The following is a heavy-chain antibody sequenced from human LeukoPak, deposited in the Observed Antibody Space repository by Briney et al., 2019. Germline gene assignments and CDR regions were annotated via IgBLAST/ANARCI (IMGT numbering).Heavy chain of an antibody. V-gene: IGHV3-11*01. CDR1: GFTFSDYY. Sequence: AGGSLRLSCAASGFTFSDYYMSWIRQAPGKGLEWVSYISSSGSTIYYADSVKGRFTISRDNAKNSLYLRMNSLRAEDTAVYYCARDGPTYYYDSSGPHAGYQRDAFDIWGQGTMVTVSS. CDR2: ISSSGSTI. D-gene: IGHD3-22*01. J-gene: IGHJ3*02. CDR3: ARDGPTYYYDSSGPHAGYQRDAFDI.